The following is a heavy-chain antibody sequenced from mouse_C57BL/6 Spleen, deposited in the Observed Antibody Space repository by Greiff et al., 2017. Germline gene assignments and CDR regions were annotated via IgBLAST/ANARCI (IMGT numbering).Heavy chain of an antibody. J-gene: IGHJ2*01. CDR2: ISSGGSTI. CDR1: GFTFSDYG. V-gene: IGHV5-17*01. CDR3: ASGHFFDY. Sequence: EVMLVESGGGLVKPGGSLKFSCAASGFTFSDYGMHWVRQAPEKGLEWVAYISSGGSTIYYAATVKGRFTISRDNAYNTLFLQMTSLRSEDTAMYYCASGHFFDYWGQGTTLTVSS.